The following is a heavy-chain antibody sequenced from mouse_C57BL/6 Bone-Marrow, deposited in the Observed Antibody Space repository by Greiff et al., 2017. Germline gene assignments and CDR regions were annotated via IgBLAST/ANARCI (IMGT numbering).Heavy chain of an antibody. D-gene: IGHD1-1*01. CDR1: GYTFTSYG. CDR2: IYPRSGNT. CDR3: ARWDYGSSPAWFAY. Sequence: VQLQQSGAELARPGASVKLSCKASGYTFTSYGISWVKQRTGQGLEWIGEIYPRSGNTYYNEKFKGKATLTADKSSSTAYMELRSLTSEDSAVSFCARWDYGSSPAWFAYWGQGTLVTVSA. J-gene: IGHJ3*01. V-gene: IGHV1-81*01.